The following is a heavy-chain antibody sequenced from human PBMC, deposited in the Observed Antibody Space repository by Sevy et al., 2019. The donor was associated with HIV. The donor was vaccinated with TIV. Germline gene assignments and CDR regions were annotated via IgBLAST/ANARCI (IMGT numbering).Heavy chain of an antibody. CDR3: ARRFDYGSGYLYYFDS. V-gene: IGHV3-11*01. CDR2: ISGSGDRI. Sequence: GGSLRLSCAASGFDFSDDYMTWIRQSAGKGLESISYISGSGDRIYYEDSVKGRFTISRDNTKNSLYLQMNSVRAEDTAVYYCARRFDYGSGYLYYFDSWGPGTLVTVSS. CDR1: GFDFSDDY. J-gene: IGHJ4*02. D-gene: IGHD3-3*01.